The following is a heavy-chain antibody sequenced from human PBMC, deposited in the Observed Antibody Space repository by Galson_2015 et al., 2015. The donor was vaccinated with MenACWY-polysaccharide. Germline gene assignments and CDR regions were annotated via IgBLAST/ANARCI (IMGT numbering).Heavy chain of an antibody. Sequence: SLRLSCAASGFAFRSYSVTWVRQPPGKGLEWVSAISGSDAGTYYADSVKGRFTMSRDNFKNTVSLQMNSLRAEDTAIYYCARGRTYPHYWYFDLWGRGTLSLSPQ. CDR2: ISGSDAGT. D-gene: IGHD3-16*02. CDR1: GFAFRSYS. V-gene: IGHV3-23*01. CDR3: ARGRTYPHYWYFDL. J-gene: IGHJ2*01.